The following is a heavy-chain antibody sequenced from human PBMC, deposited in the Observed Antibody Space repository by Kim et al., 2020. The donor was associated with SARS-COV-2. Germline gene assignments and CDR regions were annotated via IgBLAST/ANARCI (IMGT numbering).Heavy chain of an antibody. Sequence: GRFTISRENAKNSLYLQMNSLRAGDTAVYYCARADSIAARHYYYYGMDVWGQGTTVTVSS. V-gene: IGHV3-13*01. J-gene: IGHJ6*02. D-gene: IGHD6-6*01. CDR3: ARADSIAARHYYYYGMDV.